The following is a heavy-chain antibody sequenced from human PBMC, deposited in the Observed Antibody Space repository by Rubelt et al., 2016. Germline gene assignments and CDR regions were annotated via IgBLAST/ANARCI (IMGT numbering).Heavy chain of an antibody. CDR1: GGSFSSNY. Sequence: QVQLQQWGAGLLKPSETLSLSCGIYGGSFSSNYWNWIRQSPGKGLEWIGEIIHSGSTNYNPSLESRVTISLDTSKNRVAWEETAVTAAEAAVYGCAGGLVRGLISYYGMDGRGPGTTVTVSS. J-gene: IGHJ6*02. V-gene: IGHV4-34*12. CDR2: IIHSGST. CDR3: AGGLVRGLISYYGMDG. D-gene: IGHD3-10*01.